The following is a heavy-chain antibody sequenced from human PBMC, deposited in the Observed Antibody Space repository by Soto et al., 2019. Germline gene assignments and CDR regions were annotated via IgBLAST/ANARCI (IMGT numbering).Heavy chain of an antibody. CDR3: ARVQDIVLVPAAMPEADYYGMDV. CDR1: GFTFSSYG. CDR2: IWYDGSNK. Sequence: GSLRLSCAASGFTFSSYGMHWVRQAPGKGLEWVAVIWYDGSNKYYADSVKGRFTISRDNSKNTLYLQMNSLRAEDTAVYYCARVQDIVLVPAAMPEADYYGMDVWGQGTTVTVSS. V-gene: IGHV3-33*01. D-gene: IGHD2-2*01. J-gene: IGHJ6*02.